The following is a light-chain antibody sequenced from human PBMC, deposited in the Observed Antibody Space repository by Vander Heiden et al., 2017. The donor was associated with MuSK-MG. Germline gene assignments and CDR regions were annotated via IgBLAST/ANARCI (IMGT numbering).Light chain of an antibody. V-gene: IGLV1-40*01. CDR1: SSNVGAGYA. CDR2: ENT. CDR3: QSYDSLLSGSCV. Sequence: QSVLTQPPSVSGAPGQRVTISCTGSSSNVGAGYAVHWYQQLPGTAPKLLSYENTKRPSGVPDRFSASNSGSSASLAITGLQAEDEADYYCQSYDSLLSGSCVCGGGTKL. J-gene: IGLJ3*02.